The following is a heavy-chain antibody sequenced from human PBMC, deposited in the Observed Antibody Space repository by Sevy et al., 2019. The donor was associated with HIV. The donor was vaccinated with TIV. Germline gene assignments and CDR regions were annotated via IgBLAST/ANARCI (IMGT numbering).Heavy chain of an antibody. Sequence: SETLSLTCTVSGGSISSYYWSWIRQPAGKGLEWIGRIYTSGSTNYNPSLKSRVTMSVDTSKNQFSLKLSSVTAADTAVYYCARDGVGGWNHHDAFDIWGQGTMVTVSS. J-gene: IGHJ3*02. D-gene: IGHD6-19*01. CDR2: IYTSGST. V-gene: IGHV4-4*07. CDR3: ARDGVGGWNHHDAFDI. CDR1: GGSISSYY.